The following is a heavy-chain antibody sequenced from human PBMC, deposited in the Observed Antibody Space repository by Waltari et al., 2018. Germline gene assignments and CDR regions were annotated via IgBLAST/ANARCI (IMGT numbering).Heavy chain of an antibody. D-gene: IGHD2-15*01. CDR2: IYHSGST. V-gene: IGHV4-38-2*01. J-gene: IGHJ4*02. Sequence: QVQLQESGPGLVKPSETLSLTCAVSGYSISSGYYWGWIRQPPGKGLEWIGSIYHSGSTYDNPSLKSRVTISVDTSKNQFSLKLSSVTAADTAVYYCARLVDSISFDYWGQGTLVTVSS. CDR1: GYSISSGYY. CDR3: ARLVDSISFDY.